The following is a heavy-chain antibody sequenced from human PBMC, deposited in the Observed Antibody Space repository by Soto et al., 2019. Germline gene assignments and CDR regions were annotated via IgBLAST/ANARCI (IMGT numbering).Heavy chain of an antibody. Sequence: QVQLVQSGAEVKKPGSSVKVSCKASGDTFSSYAISWVRQAPGQGLEWMGGIIPIFGTANYAQKFQGRVSITADESTSTAYMELSSLRSEDTAVYYCARGHHRTTYYYDSSGYGWFDPWGQGTLVTVSS. D-gene: IGHD3-22*01. V-gene: IGHV1-69*01. CDR1: GDTFSSYA. CDR2: IIPIFGTA. J-gene: IGHJ5*02. CDR3: ARGHHRTTYYYDSSGYGWFDP.